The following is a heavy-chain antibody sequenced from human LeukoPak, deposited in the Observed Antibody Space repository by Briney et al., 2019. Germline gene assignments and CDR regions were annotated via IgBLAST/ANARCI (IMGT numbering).Heavy chain of an antibody. J-gene: IGHJ4*02. Sequence: GGSLRLSCAASGFTFSSYTMNWVRQPPGKGLEWVSNIGTSTTTIYYADSVKGRFTISRDNSKNTLYLQMNSLRAEDTAVYYCARDIKQQLPPGDFDYWGQGTLVTVSS. CDR1: GFTFSSYT. V-gene: IGHV3-48*01. CDR3: ARDIKQQLPPGDFDY. D-gene: IGHD6-13*01. CDR2: IGTSTTTI.